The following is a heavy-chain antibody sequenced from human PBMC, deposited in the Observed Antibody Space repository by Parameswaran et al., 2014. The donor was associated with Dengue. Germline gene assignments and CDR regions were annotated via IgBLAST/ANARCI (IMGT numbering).Heavy chain of an antibody. J-gene: IGHJ6*02. CDR2: ISAYNGNT. Sequence: SWVRQAPGQGLEWMGWISAYNGNTNYAQKLQGRVTMTTDTSTSTAYMELRSLRSDDTAVYYCARTPQDGSGSRSPYYGMDVWGQGTTVTVSS. D-gene: IGHD3-10*01. V-gene: IGHV1-18*01. CDR3: ARTPQDGSGSRSPYYGMDV.